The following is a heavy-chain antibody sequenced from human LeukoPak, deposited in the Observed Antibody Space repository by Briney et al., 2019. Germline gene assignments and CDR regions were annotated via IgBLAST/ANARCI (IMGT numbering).Heavy chain of an antibody. Sequence: PSETLSLTRTVSGGSISSYYWSWIRQPPGKGLEWIGYIYYSGSTNYNPSLKSRVTISVDTSKNQFSLKLSSVTAADTAVYYCAGVYYYGSGSYFYWGQGTLVTVSS. J-gene: IGHJ4*02. CDR2: IYYSGST. D-gene: IGHD3-10*01. V-gene: IGHV4-59*01. CDR3: AGVYYYGSGSYFY. CDR1: GGSISSYY.